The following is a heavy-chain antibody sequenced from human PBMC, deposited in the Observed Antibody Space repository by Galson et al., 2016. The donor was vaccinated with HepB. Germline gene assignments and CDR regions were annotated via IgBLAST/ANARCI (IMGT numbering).Heavy chain of an antibody. CDR1: GGSISSSNW. Sequence: ETLSLTCVVSGGSISSSNWWNWVRQAPGKGLEWVSVIYGGGDTFYSDSVKGRFTISRDNSKNTLFLQLTRLRAEDTAVYYCARTTLDYLDHWGQGALVTVSS. J-gene: IGHJ4*02. CDR2: IYGGGDT. D-gene: IGHD1-1*01. V-gene: IGHV3-53*01. CDR3: ARTTLDYLDH.